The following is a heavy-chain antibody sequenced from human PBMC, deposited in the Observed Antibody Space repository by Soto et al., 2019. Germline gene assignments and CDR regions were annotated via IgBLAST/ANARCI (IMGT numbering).Heavy chain of an antibody. V-gene: IGHV1-69*12. CDR2: ITPIFGTA. D-gene: IGHD5-18*01. Sequence: QVQLVQSGAEVKKPGSSVKVSCKASGGTFSSYASSWVRQAPGQGLEWMGGITPIFGTANYAQKFQGRVTIPADESTSTAYMELSSLRSEDTAVYYCASHSYGYFPHYYHGMDVWGQGTTVTVSS. CDR1: GGTFSSYA. J-gene: IGHJ6*02. CDR3: ASHSYGYFPHYYHGMDV.